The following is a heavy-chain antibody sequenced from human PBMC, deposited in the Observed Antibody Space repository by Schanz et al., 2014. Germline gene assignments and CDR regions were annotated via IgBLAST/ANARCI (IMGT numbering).Heavy chain of an antibody. D-gene: IGHD3-10*01. CDR2: INPNSGGT. Sequence: QVQLVQSGAEVKKPGASVKVSCKASGYTFTDYHIHWVRQAPGQGLEWMGRINPNSGGTNFAQKFQGRVPVNRDTSISTDDMELGRLRFDDTAVYYCAREGTIIRGLTGWFDPWGQGTLVTVSS. J-gene: IGHJ5*02. CDR3: AREGTIIRGLTGWFDP. V-gene: IGHV1-2*06. CDR1: GYTFTDYH.